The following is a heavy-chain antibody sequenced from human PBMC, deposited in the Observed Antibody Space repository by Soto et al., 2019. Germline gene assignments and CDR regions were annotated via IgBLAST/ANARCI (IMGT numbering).Heavy chain of an antibody. V-gene: IGHV4-30-4*01. CDR2: IYYSGST. J-gene: IGHJ4*02. CDR1: GGSISSGDYY. CDR3: ARDPLRAMLAL. Sequence: SETLSLTCTVSGGSISSGDYYWSWIRQPPGKGLEWIGYIYYSGSTYYNPSLKSRVTISVDTSKNQFSLKLSSVTAADTAVYYCARDPLRAMLALWGQGTLVTVSS. D-gene: IGHD2-2*01.